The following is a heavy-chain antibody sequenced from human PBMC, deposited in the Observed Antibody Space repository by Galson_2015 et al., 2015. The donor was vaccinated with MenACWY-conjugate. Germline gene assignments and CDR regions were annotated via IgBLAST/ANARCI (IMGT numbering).Heavy chain of an antibody. CDR1: GFTFSNHW. D-gene: IGHD3-10*01. Sequence: ASGFTFSNHWMHWVRQVPGKGLVWVSRIDSGGSRTVYADSVQGRFTISRDNAKNTLCLQMNSLRAEDTGVYYCVGDITTVGGYTATITGYGFDVWGQGTTVTVSS. CDR2: IDSGGSRT. J-gene: IGHJ6*02. V-gene: IGHV3-74*01. CDR3: VGDITTVGGYTATITGYGFDV.